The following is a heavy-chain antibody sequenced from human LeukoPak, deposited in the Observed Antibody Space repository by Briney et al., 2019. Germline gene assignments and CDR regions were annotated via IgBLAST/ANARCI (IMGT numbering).Heavy chain of an antibody. D-gene: IGHD2-2*01. V-gene: IGHV1-2*02. CDR2: VNPNSGDT. J-gene: IGHJ4*02. CDR3: ARANFLYCSSTTCLFDY. CDR1: GYTVTDYY. Sequence: ASVKVSCTASGYTVTDYYLHWVRQAPGQGFEWMGWVNPNSGDTNYAQKFQGRVAMTRDTSISTAHMEMSRLRSDDTAVYYCARANFLYCSSTTCLFDYWGQGTLVTVSS.